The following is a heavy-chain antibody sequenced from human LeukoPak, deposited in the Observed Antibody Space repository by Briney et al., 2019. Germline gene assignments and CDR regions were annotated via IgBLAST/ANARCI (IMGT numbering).Heavy chain of an antibody. Sequence: PSETLSLTCTVSGGSIGSYYWSWIRQPPGKGLEWIGYIYYSGSTNYNPSLKSRVTISVDTSKNQFSLKLSSVTAADTAVYYCARDLGFGEGGPMDVWGQGTTVTVSS. CDR2: IYYSGST. D-gene: IGHD3-10*01. CDR3: ARDLGFGEGGPMDV. J-gene: IGHJ6*02. CDR1: GGSIGSYY. V-gene: IGHV4-59*01.